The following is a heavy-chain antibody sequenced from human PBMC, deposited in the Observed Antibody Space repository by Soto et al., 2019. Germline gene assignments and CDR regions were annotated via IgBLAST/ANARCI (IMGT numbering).Heavy chain of an antibody. D-gene: IGHD3-22*01. CDR3: AKRDDRGALEI. J-gene: IGHJ3*02. CDR1: GKAFTSFW. V-gene: IGHV5-51*01. CDR2: IYPGDSDT. Sequence: PGESLKISCKISGKAFTSFWVVWVRQMPGRGLEWMGNIYPGDSDTRYTPPFQGQVTISADKSTNTAYLQWHSLQASDTALYYCAKRDDRGALEIWGQGTKVTVSS.